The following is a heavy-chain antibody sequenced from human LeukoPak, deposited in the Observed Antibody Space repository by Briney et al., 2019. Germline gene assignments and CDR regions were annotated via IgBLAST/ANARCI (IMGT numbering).Heavy chain of an antibody. CDR1: GFTVTSYY. J-gene: IGHJ6*03. CDR2: IYSGGST. CDR3: ASGSGSYRTPYYYMDV. Sequence: PGGSLRLSCAASGFTVTSYYMSWVRQAPGQGLEWVAGIYSGGSTYYADSVKGRFTISRDNSKNTLYLQMNSLRAEDTAVYYCASGSGSYRTPYYYMDVWGTGTTVTVSS. V-gene: IGHV3-53*01. D-gene: IGHD3-10*01.